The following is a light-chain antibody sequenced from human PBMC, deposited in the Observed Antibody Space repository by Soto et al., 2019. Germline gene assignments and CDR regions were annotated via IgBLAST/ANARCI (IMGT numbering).Light chain of an antibody. V-gene: IGKV3-20*01. CDR2: EAS. CDR1: QYVPHNW. J-gene: IGKJ4*01. CDR3: QQYGDSSP. Sequence: EIVLTQSPGSLSLSPGERATLSCRASQYVPHNWLLGYQQKPGQVPRLLIYEASNRPAGIPDRFIGSGSGTDFTLTISRLEPDDFAVYYCQQYGDSSPFGGGTRVEI.